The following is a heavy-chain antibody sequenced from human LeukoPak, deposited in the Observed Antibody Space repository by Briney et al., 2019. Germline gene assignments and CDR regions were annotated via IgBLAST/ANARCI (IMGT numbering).Heavy chain of an antibody. CDR3: AKTYSPDY. V-gene: IGHV3-23*01. Sequence: PGGSLRLSCAGSGFTFSTYGMTWVRQAPGKGLEWVSSIAASDGNTYYAASVKGRFTISRDNSKDTLYLQMNSLRAEDTAVYYCAKTYSPDYWGPGTLVTVSS. CDR1: GFTFSTYG. J-gene: IGHJ4*01. CDR2: IAASDGNT. D-gene: IGHD2-21*01.